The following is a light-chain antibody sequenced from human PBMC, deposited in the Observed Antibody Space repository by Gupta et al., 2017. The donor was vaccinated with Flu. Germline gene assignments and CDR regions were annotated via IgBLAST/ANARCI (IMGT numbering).Light chain of an antibody. V-gene: IGKV3-20*01. Sequence: EIVLTQSPGTLSLSPGERATLPCRASQSVSSSYLAWYQQKPAQAPRLLIYAASNRATGIPDRFSGSGSGTDFTLTISRLEPEDFALYYCQQYGRSPPWTFGQGTKVEIK. J-gene: IGKJ1*01. CDR3: QQYGRSPPWT. CDR2: AAS. CDR1: QSVSSSY.